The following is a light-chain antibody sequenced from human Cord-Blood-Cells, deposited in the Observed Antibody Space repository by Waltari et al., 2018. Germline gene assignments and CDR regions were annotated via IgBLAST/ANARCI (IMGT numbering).Light chain of an antibody. CDR3: SSYTSSSTYV. CDR1: SRDVGSYNR. Sequence: QSALTQPPSVSGSPGTSVTISCTGTSRDVGSYNRISWYQQPPGTAPKRMIYEVSNRPSGVPDRFSGSKSGNTASLTISGLQAGDEADYYCSSYTSSSTYVFGTGTKVTVL. V-gene: IGLV2-18*02. J-gene: IGLJ1*01. CDR2: EVS.